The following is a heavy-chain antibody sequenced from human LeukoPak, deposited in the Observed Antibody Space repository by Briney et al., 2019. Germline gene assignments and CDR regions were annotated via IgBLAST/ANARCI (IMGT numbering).Heavy chain of an antibody. D-gene: IGHD2-2*01. J-gene: IGHJ4*02. CDR2: XXHSGST. V-gene: IGHV4-34*01. Sequence: EXXHSGSTNYNPSLKSRVTISVDTSKNQFSLKLSSVTAADTAVYYCARGGGRYCSSTSCYVGYWGQGTLVTVSS. CDR3: ARGGGRYCSSTSCYVGY.